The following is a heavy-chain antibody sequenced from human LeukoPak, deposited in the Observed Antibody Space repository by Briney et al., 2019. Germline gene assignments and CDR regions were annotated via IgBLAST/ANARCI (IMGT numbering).Heavy chain of an antibody. Sequence: GGSLRLSCAASGFTFRTYAITWVRQAPGKGLEWVSGISGIGGYIYSADSLKGRFTISRDNSKNTVYLQMNSLRAEDTAVYYCVKFRGATDHYYYYLDVWGKGTTVTVSS. D-gene: IGHD1-26*01. CDR3: VKFRGATDHYYYYLDV. J-gene: IGHJ6*03. CDR1: GFTFRTYA. CDR2: ISGIGGYI. V-gene: IGHV3-23*01.